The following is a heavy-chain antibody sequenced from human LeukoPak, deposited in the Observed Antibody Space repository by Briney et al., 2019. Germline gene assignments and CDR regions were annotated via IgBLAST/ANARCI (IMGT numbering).Heavy chain of an antibody. CDR2: IIPIFGTA. J-gene: IGHJ5*02. CDR1: GGTFSSYA. V-gene: IGHV1-69*13. Sequence: SVKVSCKASGGTFSSYAISWVRQAPGQGLEWMGGIIPIFGTANYAQKFQGRVTITADESTSTAYMELSSLRSEDTAVYYCARAFLEWFPFGSWFDPWGQGTQVTVSS. D-gene: IGHD3-3*02. CDR3: ARAFLEWFPFGSWFDP.